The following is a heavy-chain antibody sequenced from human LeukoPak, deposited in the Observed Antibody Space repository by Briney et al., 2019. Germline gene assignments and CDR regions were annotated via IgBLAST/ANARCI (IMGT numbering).Heavy chain of an antibody. D-gene: IGHD3-10*01. Sequence: GGSLRLSCAASGFTFNSYWMSWVRQAPGKGLEWVANIDPDGSEKQYGDSVKGRFTTSRDNAKNSLYLQMNSLRAEDTAIYYCARIYYFGDNNWRYFDNWGQGALVTVSS. CDR2: IDPDGSEK. CDR3: ARIYYFGDNNWRYFDN. CDR1: GFTFNSYW. J-gene: IGHJ4*02. V-gene: IGHV3-7*01.